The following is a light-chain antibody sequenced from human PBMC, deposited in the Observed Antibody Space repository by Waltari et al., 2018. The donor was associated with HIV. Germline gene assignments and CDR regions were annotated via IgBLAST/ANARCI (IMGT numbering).Light chain of an antibody. V-gene: IGLV3-10*01. Sequence: LTQSPLVSAFLGKTHRFTDPLLALPRNEDLWYQQKSGQAPVLVIYEDNRRPSGIPERFSGSSSGTMATLTISGAQVEDEGDYYCYSTDDSGNPLAVFGGGTQLTVL. CDR3: YSTDDSGNPLAV. J-gene: IGLJ7*01. CDR1: ALPRNE. CDR2: EDN.